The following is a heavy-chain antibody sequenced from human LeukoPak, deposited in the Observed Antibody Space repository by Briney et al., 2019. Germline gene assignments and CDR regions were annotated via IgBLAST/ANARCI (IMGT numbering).Heavy chain of an antibody. CDR1: GGTFSSHA. J-gene: IGHJ6*03. CDR2: IVPISGIA. Sequence: ASVKVSCKASGGTFSSHAIAWVRQGPGPGPEWMGGIVPISGIADYAQKFQGRVTITADESTSTAYMELRSLTSDDTAVYYCARGLQYQLFKALRYYYMDVWGEGTTVTVSS. V-gene: IGHV1-69*13. CDR3: ARGLQYQLFKALRYYYMDV. D-gene: IGHD2-2*01.